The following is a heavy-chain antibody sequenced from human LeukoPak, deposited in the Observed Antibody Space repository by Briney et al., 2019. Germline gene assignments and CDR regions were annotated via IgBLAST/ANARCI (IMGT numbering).Heavy chain of an antibody. D-gene: IGHD4-17*01. CDR1: GYTLTELS. V-gene: IGHV1-24*01. Sequence: ASVKVSCKVSGYTLTELSMHWVRQAPGKGLEWMGGFDPEDGETIYAQKFQGRVTMTEDTSTDTAYMELSSLRSEDTAVYYCATASYGDSRYYYYYYGVDVWGQGTTVTVSS. CDR2: FDPEDGET. CDR3: ATASYGDSRYYYYYYGVDV. J-gene: IGHJ6*02.